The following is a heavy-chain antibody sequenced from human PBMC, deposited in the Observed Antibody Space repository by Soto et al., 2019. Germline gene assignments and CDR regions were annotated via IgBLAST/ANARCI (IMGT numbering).Heavy chain of an antibody. D-gene: IGHD2-8*01. CDR3: ARGSNQDY. CDR1: GFTFSPYW. CDR2: INNDGSEK. V-gene: IGHV3-7*03. J-gene: IGHJ4*02. Sequence: DVQLVESGGDLVQPGGSLRLSCVASGFTFSPYWMSWVRQAPGRGLQWVATINNDGSEKYYADSVKGRFTISRDNARDSLYLQLTSRRAEDTAIDYCARGSNQDYWGQGTLVAVSS.